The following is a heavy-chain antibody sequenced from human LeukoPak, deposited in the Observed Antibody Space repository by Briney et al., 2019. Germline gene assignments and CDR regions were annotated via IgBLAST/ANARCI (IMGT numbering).Heavy chain of an antibody. Sequence: SETLSLTCTVSRGSISSSSYYWVWIRQPPGKGLEWIGSIYYSGTTYYNPSLESRVTISVDTSKNQFSLKLSSVTAADTAVYYCARDRAAADPWGQGTLVTVSS. CDR3: ARDRAAADP. J-gene: IGHJ5*02. D-gene: IGHD6-13*01. V-gene: IGHV4-39*07. CDR1: RGSISSSSYY. CDR2: IYYSGTT.